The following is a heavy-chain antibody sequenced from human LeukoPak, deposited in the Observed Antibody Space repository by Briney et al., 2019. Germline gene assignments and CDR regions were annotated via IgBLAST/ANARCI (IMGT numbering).Heavy chain of an antibody. CDR2: INPNSGGT. D-gene: IGHD2-15*01. J-gene: IGHJ4*02. Sequence: APVKVSCKASGYTFTGYYMHWVRQAPGQGLEWMGWINPNSGGTNYAQQFQGRVTMTRDTSISTYYMELSRLISDDTAVYYCAREGYCRGGSCLDYWGQGALVTVSS. V-gene: IGHV1-2*02. CDR3: AREGYCRGGSCLDY. CDR1: GYTFTGYY.